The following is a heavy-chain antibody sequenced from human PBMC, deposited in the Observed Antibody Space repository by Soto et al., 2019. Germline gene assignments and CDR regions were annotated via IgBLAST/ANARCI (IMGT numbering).Heavy chain of an antibody. Sequence: SETLSLTCAVYGGSFSGYYWSWFRQPPGKGLEWIGEINHSGSTNYNPSLKSRVTISVDTSKNQFSLKLSSVTAADTAVYYCARGHLVVIPKPFDYWGQGTLVT. V-gene: IGHV4-34*01. CDR3: ARGHLVVIPKPFDY. CDR2: INHSGST. J-gene: IGHJ4*02. CDR1: GGSFSGYY. D-gene: IGHD3-22*01.